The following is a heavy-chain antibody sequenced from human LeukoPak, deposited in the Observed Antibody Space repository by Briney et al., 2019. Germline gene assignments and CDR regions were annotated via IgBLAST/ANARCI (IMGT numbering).Heavy chain of an antibody. J-gene: IGHJ6*02. CDR2: IKQDVSAR. CDR1: GFTFSSYG. CDR3: TTNRGDV. V-gene: IGHV3-7*01. D-gene: IGHD7-27*01. Sequence: PGRSLRLSCAASGFTFSSYGMHWVRQAPGKGLEWVAVIKQDVSARYYVDSVKGRFTISRDNAKNSLYLQMNSLRAEDTSVYYCTTNRGDVWGQGTTVTVSS.